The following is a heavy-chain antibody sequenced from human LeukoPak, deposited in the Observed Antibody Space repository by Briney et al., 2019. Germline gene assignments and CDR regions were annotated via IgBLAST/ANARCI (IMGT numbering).Heavy chain of an antibody. J-gene: IGHJ5*02. CDR3: ARDRLQLQS. D-gene: IGHD1-1*01. Sequence: PGGSLRLSCAASGFTVSSNYMSWVRQAPGKGLEWIGYIYYTGNTNYNPSLKSRVTISVDTSKNQFSLKLSSVTAADTAVYYCARDRLQLQSWGQGTLVTVSS. CDR2: IYYTGNT. V-gene: IGHV4-59*02. CDR1: GFTVSSNY.